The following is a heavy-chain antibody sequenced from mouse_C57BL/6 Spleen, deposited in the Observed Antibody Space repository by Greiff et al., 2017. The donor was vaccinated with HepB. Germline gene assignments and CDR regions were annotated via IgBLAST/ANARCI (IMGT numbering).Heavy chain of an antibody. V-gene: IGHV1-19*01. D-gene: IGHD1-1*01. CDR1: GYTFTDYY. Sequence: VQLQQSGPVLVKPGASVKMSCKASGYTFTDYYMNWVKQSHGKSLEWIGVINPYNGGTSYNQKFKGKATLTVDKSSSTAYMELNSLTSEDSAVYYCARTGYGSSDPFAYWGQGTLVTVSA. CDR3: ARTGYGSSDPFAY. J-gene: IGHJ3*01. CDR2: INPYNGGT.